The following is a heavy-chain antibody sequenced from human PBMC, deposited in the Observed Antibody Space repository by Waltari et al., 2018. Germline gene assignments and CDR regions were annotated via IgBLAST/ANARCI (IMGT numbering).Heavy chain of an antibody. V-gene: IGHV6-1*01. CDR3: ARDRIPHIAVGYCDY. D-gene: IGHD6-19*01. Sequence: QVQLQQSGPGLVKPSQTLSLTCAISGDSVSSNSAAWNWIRQSPSRGLEWLGSTSVRSKWYNEYAVSVKSRITINPDTSRNQFSRRLNSVTPEDTAVYYCARDRIPHIAVGYCDYWGQGTLVTVSS. CDR2: TSVRSKWYN. CDR1: GDSVSSNSAA. J-gene: IGHJ4*02.